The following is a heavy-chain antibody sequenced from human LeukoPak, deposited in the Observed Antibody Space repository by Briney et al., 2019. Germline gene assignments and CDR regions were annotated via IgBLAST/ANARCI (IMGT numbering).Heavy chain of an antibody. J-gene: IGHJ4*02. CDR3: ARVPQLD. D-gene: IGHD1-1*01. Sequence: SETLSLTCAVSGGSISSGGYSWSWIRQPPGKGLEWIGYIYHSGDTNYNPSLKSRVTILVDRSKNQFSLKLTSVTAADTAVYYCARVPQLDWGQGTLVTVSS. V-gene: IGHV4-30-2*01. CDR1: GGSISSGGYS. CDR2: IYHSGDT.